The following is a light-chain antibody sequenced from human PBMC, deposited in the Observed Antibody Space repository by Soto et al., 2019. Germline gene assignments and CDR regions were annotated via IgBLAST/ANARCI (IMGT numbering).Light chain of an antibody. CDR2: DAS. CDR1: QSVSSY. CDR3: QQRSNWQT. Sequence: EIVLTQSPATLSLSPGERATLSCRASQSVSSYLAWYQQKPGQAPRLLIYDASNRAPGIPARFSGSGSGTDFTLTISSLEPEDFAVYYCQQRSNWQTFGQGTKVEIK. V-gene: IGKV3-11*01. J-gene: IGKJ1*01.